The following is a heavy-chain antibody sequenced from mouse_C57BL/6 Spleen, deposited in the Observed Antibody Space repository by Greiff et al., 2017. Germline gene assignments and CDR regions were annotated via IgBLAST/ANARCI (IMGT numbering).Heavy chain of an antibody. CDR1: GFTFSSYT. CDR2: ISGGGGNT. V-gene: IGHV5-9*01. J-gene: IGHJ1*03. Sequence: EVQLVESGGGLVKPGGSLKLSCAASGFTFSSYTMSWVRQTPEKRLEWVATISGGGGNTYYPDSVKGRFTISRDNAKNTLYLQMSSLRSEDTALYYCARRVIYYGKDWYFDVWGTGTTVTVSS. D-gene: IGHD2-1*01. CDR3: ARRVIYYGKDWYFDV.